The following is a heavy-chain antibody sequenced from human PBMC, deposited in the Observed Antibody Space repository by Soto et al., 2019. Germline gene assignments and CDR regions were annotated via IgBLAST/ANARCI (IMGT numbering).Heavy chain of an antibody. Sequence: SETLSLTCAGYGGSFSGYYWSWIRQPPGKGLEWSGEINHSGSTNYNPPLKSRVTISVDTSKNQFSLKLSSVTAADTAVYYCARDGIVVVPAAMNGDYYGMDVWGQGTTVTVSS. CDR2: INHSGST. V-gene: IGHV4-34*01. D-gene: IGHD2-2*01. CDR1: GGSFSGYY. CDR3: ARDGIVVVPAAMNGDYYGMDV. J-gene: IGHJ6*02.